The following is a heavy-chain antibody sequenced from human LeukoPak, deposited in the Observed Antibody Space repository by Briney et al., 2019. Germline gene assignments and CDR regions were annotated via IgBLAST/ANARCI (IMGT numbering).Heavy chain of an antibody. D-gene: IGHD6-13*01. V-gene: IGHV3-7*01. CDR3: ARVGSSSWSCNWFDP. J-gene: IGHJ5*02. CDR2: IKQDGSEK. Sequence: GGSLRLSCAASGFTFSSYWMSWVRQAPGEGLEWVANIKQDGSEKYYVDSVKGRFTISRDNAKNSLYLQMNSLRAEDTAVYYCARVGSSSWSCNWFDPWGQGTLVTVSS. CDR1: GFTFSSYW.